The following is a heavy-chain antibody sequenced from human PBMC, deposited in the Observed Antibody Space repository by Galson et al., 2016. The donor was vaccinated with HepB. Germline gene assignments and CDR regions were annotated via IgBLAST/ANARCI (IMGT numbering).Heavy chain of an antibody. V-gene: IGHV3-23*01. D-gene: IGHD3-3*01. CDR1: GFTFSSYA. J-gene: IGHJ3*02. CDR3: AKVAPDYDFWSGYTVHYYFDI. CDR2: ISGSGGST. Sequence: SLRLSCAASGFTFSSYAMSWVRQAPGKGLEWVSGISGSGGSTYYADSVKGRFTISRDNSKNTLYLQMNSLRAEDTAVYYCAKVAPDYDFWSGYTVHYYFDIWGHGTMVTVSS.